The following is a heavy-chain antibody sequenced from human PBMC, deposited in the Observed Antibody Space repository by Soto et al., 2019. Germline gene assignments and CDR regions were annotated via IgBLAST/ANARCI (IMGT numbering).Heavy chain of an antibody. V-gene: IGHV3-21*01. D-gene: IGHD6-13*01. J-gene: IGHJ3*02. CDR1: GFTFSSYS. Sequence: GGSLRLSCAASGFTFSSYSMHWVRQAPGQGLEWVSSISSSSSYIYYADSVKGRFTISRDNAKNSLYLQMNSLRAEDTAVYDCARGSGYSSSWYPAGAFDIWGQGTMVTVSS. CDR3: ARGSGYSSSWYPAGAFDI. CDR2: ISSSSSYI.